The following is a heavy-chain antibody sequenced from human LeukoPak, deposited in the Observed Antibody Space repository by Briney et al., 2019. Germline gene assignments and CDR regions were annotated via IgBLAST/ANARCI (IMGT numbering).Heavy chain of an antibody. CDR3: ARAGYCSGGSCYSTSFDY. D-gene: IGHD2-15*01. V-gene: IGHV4-39*01. CDR1: GGSISSGSYY. CDR2: IYYSGSS. J-gene: IGHJ4*02. Sequence: SETLSLTCSVSGGSISSGSYYWGWIRQPPGKGLEWIGSIYYSGSSYYNPSLKSRVTISVDTSKNQFSLKLSSVTAADTAVYYCARAGYCSGGSCYSTSFDYWGQGTLVTVSS.